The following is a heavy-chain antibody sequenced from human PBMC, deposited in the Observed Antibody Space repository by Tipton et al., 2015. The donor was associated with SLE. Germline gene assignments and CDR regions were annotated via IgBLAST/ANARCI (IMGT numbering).Heavy chain of an antibody. Sequence: TLSLTCTVSGGSISSYYWSWIRQPPGKGLEWSGYIYYSGSTNYNPSLKSRVTISVDTSKNQFSLKLSSVTAADTAVYYCARDPGYCSGGSCSDAFDIWGQGTVVTVSS. D-gene: IGHD2-15*01. CDR1: GGSISSYY. V-gene: IGHV4-59*01. CDR2: IYYSGST. J-gene: IGHJ3*02. CDR3: ARDPGYCSGGSCSDAFDI.